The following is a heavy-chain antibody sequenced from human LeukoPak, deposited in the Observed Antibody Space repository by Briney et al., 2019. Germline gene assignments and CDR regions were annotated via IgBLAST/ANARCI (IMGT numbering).Heavy chain of an antibody. D-gene: IGHD3-3*01. J-gene: IGHJ3*02. Sequence: GGSLRLSCAASGFTFSTYWMHWVRQPPGKGLEWLSLISGDGGATYYADSVKGRFTISRDNSKSSLYLQMNSLRAEDTALYFCAKFGGGYFSETIDMWGQGTMVTVSS. CDR3: AKFGGGYFSETIDM. V-gene: IGHV3-43*02. CDR1: GFTFSTYW. CDR2: ISGDGGAT.